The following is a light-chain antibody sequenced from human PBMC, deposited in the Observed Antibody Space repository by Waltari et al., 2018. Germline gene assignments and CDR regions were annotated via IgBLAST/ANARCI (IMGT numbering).Light chain of an antibody. CDR3: QQYGSAPPVT. CDR1: QSGNSKS. J-gene: IGKJ4*01. CDR2: GAS. V-gene: IGKV3-20*01. Sequence: VLTQSPDTLSLSPGERATLPCRASQSGNSKSVAWYQQRPGQAPRLLINGASNRATGIPDRFSGSGSGTDFTLTISRLEPEDFAVYYCQQYGSAPPVTFGGGTKVEIK.